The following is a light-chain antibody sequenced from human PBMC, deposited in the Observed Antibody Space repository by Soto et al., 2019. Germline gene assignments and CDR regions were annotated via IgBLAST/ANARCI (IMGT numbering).Light chain of an antibody. J-gene: IGLJ1*01. CDR3: QVCHSSNDHCV. CDR1: NIGSQS. Sequence: SYELTQPPSVSVAPGQTARLTCGGVNIGSQSVHWYQQRPNQAPVLVVYDDSDRPSGIPERFSGSNSGNTATLTISRVEAGDEADFYCQVCHSSNDHCVFGSGTKLTVL. CDR2: DDS. V-gene: IGLV3-21*02.